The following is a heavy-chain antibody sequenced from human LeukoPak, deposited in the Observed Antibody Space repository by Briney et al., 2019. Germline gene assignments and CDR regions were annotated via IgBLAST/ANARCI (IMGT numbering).Heavy chain of an antibody. Sequence: SVKVSCKASGGTFSSYAISWVRQAPGQGLEWMGGIIPIFGTANYAQKFQGRVTITADESTSTAYMELSSLRSEDTALYYCARDFYVGGATLSLFYYWGQGTLVTVSS. J-gene: IGHJ4*02. V-gene: IGHV1-69*13. CDR2: IIPIFGTA. CDR1: GGTFSSYA. CDR3: ARDFYVGGATLSLFYY. D-gene: IGHD1-26*01.